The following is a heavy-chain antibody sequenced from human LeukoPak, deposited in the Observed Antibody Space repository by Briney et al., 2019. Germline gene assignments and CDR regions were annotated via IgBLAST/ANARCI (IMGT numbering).Heavy chain of an antibody. CDR1: GFTFSSYA. Sequence: GGSLRLSCAASGFTFSSYAMSWVRQAPGKGLEWVSTVSGSGDNTYYADSVKGRFTISRDNSKNTLYLQMNSLRAEDTAVYYCANGRSWGSSPPLDYWGQGTLVTVSS. CDR2: VSGSGDNT. V-gene: IGHV3-23*01. CDR3: ANGRSWGSSPPLDY. J-gene: IGHJ4*02. D-gene: IGHD7-27*01.